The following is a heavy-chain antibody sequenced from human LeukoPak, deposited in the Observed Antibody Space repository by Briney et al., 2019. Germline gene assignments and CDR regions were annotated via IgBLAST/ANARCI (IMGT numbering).Heavy chain of an antibody. J-gene: IGHJ3*02. D-gene: IGHD3-9*01. CDR2: IYYSGST. CDR3: ARRRIRYFDWLYDAFDI. CDR1: GGSISSGGYY. Sequence: SQTLSLTCTVSGGSISSGGYYWGWIRQPPGKGLEWIGYIYYSGSTNYNPSLKSRVTISVDTSKNQFSLELSSVTAADTAVYYCARRRIRYFDWLYDAFDIWGQGTMVTVSS. V-gene: IGHV4-61*05.